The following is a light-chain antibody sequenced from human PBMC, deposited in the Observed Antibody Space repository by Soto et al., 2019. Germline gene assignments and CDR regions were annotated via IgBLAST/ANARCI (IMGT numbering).Light chain of an antibody. J-gene: IGKJ2*01. V-gene: IGKV3-20*01. CDR2: AAS. CDR1: QSVSSNS. CDR3: QQYGNSPPMYT. Sequence: EIVLTQSPGTLSLSPGERATLSCRASQSVSSNSLGWYQQKPGQAPRLLIYAASSRATGIPDRFSGSGSGTDFTLSVSRLEPDDFAVYVCQQYGNSPPMYTFGQGTKLETK.